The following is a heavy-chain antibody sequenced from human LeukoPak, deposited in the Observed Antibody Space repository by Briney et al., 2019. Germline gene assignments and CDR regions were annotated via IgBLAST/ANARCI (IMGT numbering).Heavy chain of an antibody. Sequence: SETLSLTCAVYGGSFSGYYWSWIRQPPGKGLEWIGEINHSGSTNYNPSLKSRVTISVDTSKNQFSLKLSSVTAADTAVYYCARTYSSGWYVGRNWFDPWGQGTLVTVSS. V-gene: IGHV4-34*01. J-gene: IGHJ5*02. CDR2: INHSGST. CDR3: ARTYSSGWYVGRNWFDP. CDR1: GGSFSGYY. D-gene: IGHD6-19*01.